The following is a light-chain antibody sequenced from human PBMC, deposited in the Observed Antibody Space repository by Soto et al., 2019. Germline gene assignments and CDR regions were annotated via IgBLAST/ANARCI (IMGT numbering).Light chain of an antibody. CDR3: QQYGSSGT. Sequence: DIVLTHSPCTLSLSPWEIATLSCRASQSVSNNYLAWYQQKPGQAPRLLIYGASNRATGIPDRFSGSGSGTDFTLTISRLEPEDFAVYYCQQYGSSGTFGQGTKVDIK. CDR2: GAS. V-gene: IGKV3-20*01. J-gene: IGKJ1*01. CDR1: QSVSNNY.